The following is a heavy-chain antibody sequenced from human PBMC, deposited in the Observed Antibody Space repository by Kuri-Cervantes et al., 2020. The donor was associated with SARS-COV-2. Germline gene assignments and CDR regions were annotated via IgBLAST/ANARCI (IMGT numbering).Heavy chain of an antibody. CDR1: GFTFSSYA. Sequence: GESLKISCAASGFTFSSYAMSWVRQAPGKGLEWVSAISGSGGSTYYADSVKGRFTISRDNSKNTLYLQMNSLRAKDTAVYYCAKDHQYYYDSSGYYYFGYWGQGTLVTVSS. V-gene: IGHV3-23*01. J-gene: IGHJ4*02. D-gene: IGHD3-22*01. CDR2: ISGSGGST. CDR3: AKDHQYYYDSSGYYYFGY.